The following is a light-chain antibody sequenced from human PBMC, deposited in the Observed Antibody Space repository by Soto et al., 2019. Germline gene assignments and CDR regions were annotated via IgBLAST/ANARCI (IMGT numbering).Light chain of an antibody. V-gene: IGKV3-15*01. J-gene: IGKJ1*01. CDR3: HVYKFLPWT. CDR1: QRVSNH. Sequence: IVITLTPVTLSVSPGDTATLSCGASQRVSNHFAWYQQKPGQAPRLLIYAASTRAAGVPVRFSGSGSETEFTLTIISLQSEDFTRYCCHVYKFLPWTFGQG. CDR2: AAS.